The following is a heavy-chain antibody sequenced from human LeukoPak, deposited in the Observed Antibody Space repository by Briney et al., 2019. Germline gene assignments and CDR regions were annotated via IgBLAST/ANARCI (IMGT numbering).Heavy chain of an antibody. V-gene: IGHV4-31*11. CDR2: IYYSGST. D-gene: IGHD3-22*01. CDR3: ARLSFDYYDSSGYDDY. CDR1: GGSISSGGYY. J-gene: IGHJ4*02. Sequence: PSETLSLTCAVSGGSISSGGYYWSWIRQHPGKGLEWIGYIYYSGSTYYNPSLKSRVTISVDTSKNQFSLKLSSVTAADTAVYYCARLSFDYYDSSGYDDYWGQGTLVTVSS.